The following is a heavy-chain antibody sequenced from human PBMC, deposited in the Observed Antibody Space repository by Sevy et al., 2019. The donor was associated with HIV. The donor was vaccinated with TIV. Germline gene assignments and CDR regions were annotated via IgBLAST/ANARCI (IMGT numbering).Heavy chain of an antibody. CDR3: ARPVGYAAS. Sequence: GESLKIFCRASGYDFANNWIGWVRQMPGEGLEWMGIIYPGDSDTRYTPSFEGRVTISADKSVNTAYLQWSSLKAPDTATYYCARPVGYAASWGQGTLVTVSS. J-gene: IGHJ5*02. D-gene: IGHD5-12*01. V-gene: IGHV5-51*01. CDR1: GYDFANNW. CDR2: IYPGDSDT.